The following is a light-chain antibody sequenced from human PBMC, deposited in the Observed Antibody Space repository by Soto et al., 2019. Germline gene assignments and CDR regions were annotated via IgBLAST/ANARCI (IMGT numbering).Light chain of an antibody. Sequence: DIVMTQSPDSLAVSLGERATVNCTSRQSVLYSSKNKNYLAWYQQKPGQSPKLLIYWASSRESVVPDRFSGSGSGTDFTLTIRSLQAEDVAVYCCQQYYRTPYTFGQGNKLEI. CDR2: WAS. CDR1: QSVLYSSKNKNY. J-gene: IGKJ2*01. CDR3: QQYYRTPYT. V-gene: IGKV4-1*01.